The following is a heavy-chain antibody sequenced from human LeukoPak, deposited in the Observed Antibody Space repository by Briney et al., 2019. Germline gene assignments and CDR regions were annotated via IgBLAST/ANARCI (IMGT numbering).Heavy chain of an antibody. J-gene: IGHJ4*02. CDR1: GFSFSNYG. Sequence: QTGGSLRLSCAASGFSFSNYGMHWVRQAPGKGLEWVAVISYDGSIEYYADSVKGRFTISRDNSKNTLYLQMNSLRAEDTAAYYCARSPFGGVIVIGDYWGQGTLVTVSS. V-gene: IGHV3-30*03. CDR3: ARSPFGGVIVIGDY. CDR2: ISYDGSIE. D-gene: IGHD3-16*02.